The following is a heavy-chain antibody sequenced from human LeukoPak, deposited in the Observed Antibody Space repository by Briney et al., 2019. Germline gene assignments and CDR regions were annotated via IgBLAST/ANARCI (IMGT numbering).Heavy chain of an antibody. J-gene: IGHJ4*02. Sequence: PGGSLRLSCAASGFTFSSYAMSWVRQAPGKGLEWVSAISGSGGSTYYADSVKGRFTISRDNSKNTLYLQMNSLRADDTAVYYCARDRPSGSWGFDYWGQGTLVTVSS. D-gene: IGHD1-26*01. CDR1: GFTFSSYA. CDR3: ARDRPSGSWGFDY. V-gene: IGHV3-23*01. CDR2: ISGSGGST.